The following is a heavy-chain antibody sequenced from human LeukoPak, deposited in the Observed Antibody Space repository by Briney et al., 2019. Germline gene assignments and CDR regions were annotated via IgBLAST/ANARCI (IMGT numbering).Heavy chain of an antibody. J-gene: IGHJ4*02. D-gene: IGHD2-2*02. Sequence: GSLRLSCAASGFTFSNAWMSWVRQAPGKGLEWVGEINHSGSTNYNPSLKSRVTISVDTSKNQFSLKLSSVTAADTAVYYCARAMGAVVPAAIGYWGQGTLVTVSS. V-gene: IGHV4-34*01. CDR3: ARAMGAVVPAAIGY. CDR1: GFTFSNAW. CDR2: INHSGST.